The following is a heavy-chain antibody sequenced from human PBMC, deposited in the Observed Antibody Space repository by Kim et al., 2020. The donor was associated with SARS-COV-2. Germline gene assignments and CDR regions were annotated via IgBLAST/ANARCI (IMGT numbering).Heavy chain of an antibody. CDR3: AGAHGIAAPLFDI. CDR1: GYTFTGYY. J-gene: IGHJ3*02. D-gene: IGHD6-13*01. Sequence: ASVKVSCKASGYTFTGYYMHWVRQAPGQGLEWMGRINPNSGGTNYAQKFQGRVTMTRDTSISTAYMELSRLRSDDTAVYYCAGAHGIAAPLFDIWGQGTMVTVSS. V-gene: IGHV1-2*06. CDR2: INPNSGGT.